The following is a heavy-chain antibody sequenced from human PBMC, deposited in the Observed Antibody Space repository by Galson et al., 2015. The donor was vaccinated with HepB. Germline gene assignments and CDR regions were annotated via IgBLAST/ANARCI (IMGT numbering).Heavy chain of an antibody. Sequence: SLRLSCAASGFTFSSYAMHWVRQAPGKGLEYVSAISSNGGSTYYADSVKGRFTISRDNSKNTLYLQMNSLRAEDTAVYYCAKDLGGNTLYYYMDVWGKGITVTVSS. J-gene: IGHJ6*03. D-gene: IGHD4-23*01. CDR3: AKDLGGNTLYYYMDV. CDR1: GFTFSSYA. CDR2: ISSNGGST. V-gene: IGHV3-64*04.